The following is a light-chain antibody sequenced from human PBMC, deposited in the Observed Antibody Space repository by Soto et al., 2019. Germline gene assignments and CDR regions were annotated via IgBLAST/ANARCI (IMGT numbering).Light chain of an antibody. J-gene: IGKJ5*01. CDR3: QQYGSSPGIT. V-gene: IGKV3-20*01. CDR1: QSVSSSY. Sequence: IVLTQSPSTRSLSPGERATLSCRASQSVSSSYLVWYQQKPGQAPRLLIYGASSRATGIPDRFSGSGSGTDFTLTISRLEPADFAVYYCQQYGSSPGITFGQGTRLEIK. CDR2: GAS.